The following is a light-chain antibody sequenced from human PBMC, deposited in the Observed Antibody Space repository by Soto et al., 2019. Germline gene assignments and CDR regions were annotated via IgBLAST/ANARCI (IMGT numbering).Light chain of an antibody. V-gene: IGKV1-12*01. J-gene: IGKJ4*02. CDR3: HPDNTFLR. CDR2: AAS. CDR1: QSTNSW. Sequence: DFEMTQTPTSVSASVGDRVTITCRASQSTNSWLAWYQQKPGKAPKLLIYAASTLEDGVPSRFSGSGSGTHFTLTINSLQREDFATYYCHPDNTFLRFGGGTKVEFK.